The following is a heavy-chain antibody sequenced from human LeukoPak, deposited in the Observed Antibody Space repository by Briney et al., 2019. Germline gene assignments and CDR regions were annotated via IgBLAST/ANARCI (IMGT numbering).Heavy chain of an antibody. V-gene: IGHV3-9*01. D-gene: IGHD3-9*01. J-gene: IGHJ4*02. Sequence: GGSLRLSCAASGFTFDDYAMHWVRQAPGKGLEWVSGISWDSGSIGYADSVKGRFTISRDNAKNSLYLQMNSLRAEDTALYYCATQRSYDILTGYYPFDYWGRGTLVTVSS. CDR2: ISWDSGSI. CDR3: ATQRSYDILTGYYPFDY. CDR1: GFTFDDYA.